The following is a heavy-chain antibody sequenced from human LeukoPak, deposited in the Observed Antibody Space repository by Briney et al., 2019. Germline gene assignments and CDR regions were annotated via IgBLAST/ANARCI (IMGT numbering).Heavy chain of an antibody. D-gene: IGHD3-22*01. CDR1: GFTFSSYN. CDR2: ISSSSGYI. V-gene: IGHV3-21*01. Sequence: PGGSLILSCAASGFTFSSYNMNWVRQAPGKGLEWVSSISSSSGYIYYADSVKGRFTISRDNAKNSLYLQMNSLKAEDTAVYYCARDRYYYDSRGYSLDYWGQGTLVTVSS. CDR3: ARDRYYYDSRGYSLDY. J-gene: IGHJ4*02.